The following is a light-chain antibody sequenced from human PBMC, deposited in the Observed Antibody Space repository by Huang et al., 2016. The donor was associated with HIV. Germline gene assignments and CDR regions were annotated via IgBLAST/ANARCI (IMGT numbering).Light chain of an antibody. CDR2: GAS. V-gene: IGKV3-15*01. Sequence: VMTQSPATLSVSPGERATLSCRASESILRNLAWYQQRPGQPPRLLIYGASVRLPGIPDRFRGSGTGTEFSLTISSLQSEDFAVYYCQQYNKWPPYTYGQGTKLEIK. CDR1: ESILRN. J-gene: IGKJ2*01. CDR3: QQYNKWPPYT.